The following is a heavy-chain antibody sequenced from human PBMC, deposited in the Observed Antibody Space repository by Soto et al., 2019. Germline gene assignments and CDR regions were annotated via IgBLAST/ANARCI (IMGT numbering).Heavy chain of an antibody. CDR3: AAIIVIPASIPLDY. CDR2: IYYNGST. V-gene: IGHV4-39*01. J-gene: IGHJ4*02. Sequence: PSETLSLTCTVSGGSVSSRSFFWGWIRQPPGKGLEWIGTIYYNGSTNYNPPLKSRVTISVDRSKNQFYLKLTSVTAADRAVYFCAAIIVIPASIPLDYWGQGTPVTSPQ. CDR1: GGSVSSRSFF. D-gene: IGHD2-2*01.